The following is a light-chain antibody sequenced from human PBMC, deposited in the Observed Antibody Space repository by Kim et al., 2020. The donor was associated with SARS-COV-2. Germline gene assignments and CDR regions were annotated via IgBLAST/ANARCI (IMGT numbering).Light chain of an antibody. CDR3: QQYGSSPR. CDR2: GAS. Sequence: CLYPGERATRSCRASQSVTSNYLAWYQQKPGQTPRLLIYGASSRATGIPDRFSGSGSGTDFTLTISRLEPEDFAVYYCQQYGSSPRFGGGTKLEIK. CDR1: QSVTSNY. J-gene: IGKJ4*01. V-gene: IGKV3-20*01.